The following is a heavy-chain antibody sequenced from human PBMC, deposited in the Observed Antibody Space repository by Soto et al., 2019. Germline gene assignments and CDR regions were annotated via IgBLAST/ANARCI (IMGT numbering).Heavy chain of an antibody. CDR3: ARDFGFLEATGGGMDV. Sequence: ASVKVSCKASGYTFTSYGISWVRQAPGQGLEWMGWISAYNGNTNYAQKLQGRVTMTTDTSTSTAYMELRSLRSDDTAVYYCARDFGFLEATGGGMDVWGQGTTVTVSS. V-gene: IGHV1-18*01. J-gene: IGHJ6*02. CDR2: ISAYNGNT. CDR1: GYTFTSYG. D-gene: IGHD3-3*01.